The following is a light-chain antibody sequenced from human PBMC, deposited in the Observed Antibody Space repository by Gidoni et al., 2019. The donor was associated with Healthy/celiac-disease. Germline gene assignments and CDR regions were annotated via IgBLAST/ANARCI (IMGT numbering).Light chain of an antibody. Sequence: DIVMPQSPDSLAVSLGERATINCKSSQSVLDSYNNKTYLAWYQQKPGQPPKLLIYWASTRESGVPSRFSGSGSGTDFTLTISSLQAEDVAVYYCQQYYSYPYTFGQGTKVEIK. CDR2: WAS. CDR3: QQYYSYPYT. V-gene: IGKV4-1*01. CDR1: QSVLDSYNNKTY. J-gene: IGKJ1*01.